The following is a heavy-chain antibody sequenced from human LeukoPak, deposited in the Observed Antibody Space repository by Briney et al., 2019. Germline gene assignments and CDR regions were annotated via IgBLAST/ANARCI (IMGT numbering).Heavy chain of an antibody. Sequence: SGPTLVKPSQTLTLTCTFSGFSLSTSGGGVGWIRQPPGKALEWLALIYWDDDKRYSPSLKSRLTITKDTSKNQVVLTMTNMDPVDTATYYCAHRPDTTRFDIWGQGTMVTVSS. D-gene: IGHD5-18*01. CDR1: GFSLSTSGGG. CDR2: IYWDDDK. CDR3: AHRPDTTRFDI. J-gene: IGHJ3*02. V-gene: IGHV2-5*02.